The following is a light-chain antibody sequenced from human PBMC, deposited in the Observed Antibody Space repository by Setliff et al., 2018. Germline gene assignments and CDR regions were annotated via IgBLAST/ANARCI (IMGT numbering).Light chain of an antibody. CDR3: SSYADSNIFL. V-gene: IGLV2-8*01. J-gene: IGLJ1*01. Sequence: QSALTQPPSASGSPGQSVTISCTGTSNDVWGHNYVSWYQQHPGKAPQLIIYDVTKRPSGVPDRFSSSKSGNTASLTVSGLQAEDEADYYCSSYADSNIFLFGTGTKGTVL. CDR1: SNDVWGHNY. CDR2: DVT.